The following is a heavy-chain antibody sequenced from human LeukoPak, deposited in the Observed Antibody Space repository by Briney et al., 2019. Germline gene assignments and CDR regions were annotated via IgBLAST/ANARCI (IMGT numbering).Heavy chain of an antibody. J-gene: IGHJ3*02. D-gene: IGHD3-22*01. V-gene: IGHV4-59*01. CDR1: GGSISSYY. CDR2: IYYSGST. CDR3: ARIISGYDAFDI. Sequence: SETLSLTCTVSGGSISSYYWSWIRQPPGKGLEWIGYIYYSGSTNYNPSLKSRVTISVDTSKNQFSLKLGSVTAADTAVYYCARIISGYDAFDIWGQGTMVTVSS.